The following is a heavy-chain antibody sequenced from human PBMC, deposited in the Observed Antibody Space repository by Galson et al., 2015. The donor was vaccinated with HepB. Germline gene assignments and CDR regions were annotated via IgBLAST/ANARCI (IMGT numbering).Heavy chain of an antibody. Sequence: SLRLSCAASGFTFSSYAMSWVRQAPGKGLEWVSAISGSGGSTYYADSVKGRFTISRDNSKNTLYLQMNSLRAEDTAVYYCAKEDLSYQLLQGGDIDYWGQGTLVTVSS. D-gene: IGHD2-2*01. CDR2: ISGSGGST. V-gene: IGHV3-23*01. CDR1: GFTFSSYA. CDR3: AKEDLSYQLLQGGDIDY. J-gene: IGHJ4*02.